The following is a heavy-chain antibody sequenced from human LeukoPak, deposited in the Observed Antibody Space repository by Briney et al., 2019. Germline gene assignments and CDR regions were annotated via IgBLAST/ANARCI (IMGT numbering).Heavy chain of an antibody. J-gene: IGHJ6*03. D-gene: IGHD1-26*01. CDR1: GGSISSYY. CDR2: IYTSGST. Sequence: PSETLSLTRTVSGGSISSYYWSWIRQPAGKGLEWIGRIYTSGSTNYNPSLKSRVTMSVDTSKNQFSLKLSSVTAADTAVYYCARVGGSYSYYYYMDVWGKGTTVTVSS. V-gene: IGHV4-4*07. CDR3: ARVGGSYSYYYYMDV.